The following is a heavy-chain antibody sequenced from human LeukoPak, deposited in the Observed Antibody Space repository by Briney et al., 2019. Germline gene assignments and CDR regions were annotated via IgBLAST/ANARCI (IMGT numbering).Heavy chain of an antibody. CDR1: GGTFSSYA. CDR2: IIPIFGTA. CDR3: ARDGGCSSTSCYFSSRNWFDP. V-gene: IGHV1-69*01. J-gene: IGHJ5*02. Sequence: SVKVSCKASGGTFSSYAISWVRQAPGQGLEWMGGIIPIFGTANYAQKFQGRVTITADESTSTAYMELSSLRSEDTAVYYCARDGGCSSTSCYFSSRNWFDPWGQGTLVTVSS. D-gene: IGHD2-2*01.